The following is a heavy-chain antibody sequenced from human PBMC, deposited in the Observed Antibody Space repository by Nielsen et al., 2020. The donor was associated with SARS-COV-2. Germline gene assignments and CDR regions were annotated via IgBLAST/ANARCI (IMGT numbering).Heavy chain of an antibody. Sequence: SETLSPTCTVSGGSISSYYWSWIRQPPGKGLEWIGYIYYSGSTNYNPSLKSRVTISVDTSKNQFSLKLSSVTAADTAVYYCARGLSLSGFDPWGQGTLVTVSS. V-gene: IGHV4-59*01. CDR1: GGSISSYY. CDR2: IYYSGST. J-gene: IGHJ5*02. D-gene: IGHD3-10*01. CDR3: ARGLSLSGFDP.